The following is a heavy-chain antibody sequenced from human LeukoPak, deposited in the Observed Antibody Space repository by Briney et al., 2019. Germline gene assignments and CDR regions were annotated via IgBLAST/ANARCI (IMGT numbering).Heavy chain of an antibody. V-gene: IGHV3-53*01. CDR3: ARDQRITIFGVVTYYYGMDV. J-gene: IGHJ6*02. CDR1: GFTVSSNY. Sequence: GGSLRLSCASSGFTVSSNYMSWVRPAPGQGLEWVSVIYSVGSTYYADSVKSRFTISRDNSKNTLYLQMNSLRAEDTAVYYCARDQRITIFGVVTYYYGMDVWGQGTTVTVSS. D-gene: IGHD3-3*01. CDR2: IYSVGST.